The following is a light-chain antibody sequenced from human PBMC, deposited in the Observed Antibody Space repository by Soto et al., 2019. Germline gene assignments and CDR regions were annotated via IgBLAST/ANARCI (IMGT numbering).Light chain of an antibody. V-gene: IGKV1-39*01. CDR3: QQSYSRPRT. CDR2: TAS. Sequence: DIQITQSPSSLSSSVAERVTITCRASQSISSYLNWYQQKPGKAPNLLIYTASSLESGVPSRFSGSGSGTDFTLTITSLQPEDFATYFCQQSYSRPRTFGQGTKV. CDR1: QSISSY. J-gene: IGKJ1*01.